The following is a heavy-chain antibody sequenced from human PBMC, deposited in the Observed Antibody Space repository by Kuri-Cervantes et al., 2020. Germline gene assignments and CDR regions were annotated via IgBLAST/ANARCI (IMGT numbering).Heavy chain of an antibody. D-gene: IGHD2-15*01. CDR2: ISYDGSNK. V-gene: IGHV3-30-3*01. Sequence: GGSLRLSCAASGFTFSSYAMHWVRQAPGKGLEWVAVISYDGSNKYYADSVKGRFTISRDNSKNTLYLQMNSLRAEDTAVYYYASNSDCSGGSCYSGYYYYGMDVWGQGTTVTVSS. J-gene: IGHJ6*02. CDR1: GFTFSSYA. CDR3: ASNSDCSGGSCYSGYYYYGMDV.